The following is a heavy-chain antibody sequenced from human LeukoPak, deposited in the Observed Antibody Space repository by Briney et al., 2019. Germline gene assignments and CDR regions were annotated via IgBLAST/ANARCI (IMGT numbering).Heavy chain of an antibody. V-gene: IGHV4-38-2*02. Sequence: SETLSLSCTVSGYSISSGYFWGWIRQPPGKGLEWIAYIYYSGSTNYNPSLKSRVTISVDTSKNQFSLKLSSVTAADTAVYYCARAYSSSWYFNWFDPWGQGTLVTVSS. J-gene: IGHJ5*02. CDR2: IYYSGST. CDR1: GYSISSGYF. D-gene: IGHD6-13*01. CDR3: ARAYSSSWYFNWFDP.